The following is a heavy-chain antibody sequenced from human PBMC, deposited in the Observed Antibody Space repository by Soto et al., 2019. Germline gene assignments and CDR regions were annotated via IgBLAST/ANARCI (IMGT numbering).Heavy chain of an antibody. D-gene: IGHD6-6*01. V-gene: IGHV1-2*02. CDR1: GYTFTTYY. Sequence: ASVKVSCKASGYTFTTYYMHWVRQAPGQGLEWMGWINTNSGGTNSAQKFQGRVTMSRDTSIRTVYMELSSLRSDDTTVYYCASHSDFGGQLVENWFDTCGQLTLITASS. CDR3: ASHSDFGGQLVENWFDT. CDR2: INTNSGGT. J-gene: IGHJ5*02.